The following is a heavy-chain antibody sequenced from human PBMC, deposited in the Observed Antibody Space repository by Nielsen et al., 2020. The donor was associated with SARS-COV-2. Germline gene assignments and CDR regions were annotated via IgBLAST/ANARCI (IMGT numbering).Heavy chain of an antibody. Sequence: GESLKISCAASGFTFSSYAMHWVRQAPGKGLEWVAVISYDGSNKYYADSVKGRFTISRDNSKNTLYLQMNSLRAEDTAIYYCARGAGRYWEATYFDYWGQGTLVTVSS. CDR2: ISYDGSNK. J-gene: IGHJ4*02. CDR3: ARGAGRYWEATYFDY. V-gene: IGHV3-30*04. CDR1: GFTFSSYA. D-gene: IGHD3-10*01.